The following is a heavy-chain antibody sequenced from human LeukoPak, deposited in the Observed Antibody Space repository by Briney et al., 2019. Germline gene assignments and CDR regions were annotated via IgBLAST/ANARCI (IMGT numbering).Heavy chain of an antibody. CDR3: ARDLGEVDY. J-gene: IGHJ4*02. CDR1: GYSISSGYY. CDR2: IYYSGST. V-gene: IGHV4-38-2*02. Sequence: SETLSLTCTVSGYSISSGYYWGWIRQPPGKGLEWIGSIYYSGSTYYNPSLKSRVTISVDTSKNQFSLKLSSVTAADTAVYYCARDLGEVDYWGQGTLVTVSS.